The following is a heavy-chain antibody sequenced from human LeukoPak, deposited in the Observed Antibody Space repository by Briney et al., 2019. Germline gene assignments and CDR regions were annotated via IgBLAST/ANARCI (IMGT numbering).Heavy chain of an antibody. D-gene: IGHD5-24*01. J-gene: IGHJ4*02. CDR2: IYTSGST. V-gene: IGHV4-61*02. CDR3: AREERWLQSSDY. CDR1: GGSISSGSYY. Sequence: SETLSLTCTVSGGSISSGSYYWSWIRQPAGKGLEWIGRIYTSGSTNYNPSLKSRVTISVDTSKNQFSLKLSSVTAADTAVYYCAREERWLQSSDYWGQGTLVTVSS.